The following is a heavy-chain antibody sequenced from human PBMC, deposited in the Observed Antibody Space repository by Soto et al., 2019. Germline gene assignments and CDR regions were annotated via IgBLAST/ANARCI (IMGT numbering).Heavy chain of an antibody. V-gene: IGHV3-30-3*01. CDR3: AREGGAAAAIGYYYYGMDV. CDR2: ISFDGSRK. J-gene: IGHJ6*02. CDR1: GFTFNYYD. Sequence: GGSLRLSCAASGFTFNYYDIQWVRQAPGKGLEWVAVISFDGSRKYYADSVRGRFTISRANSNNTVFLQINSLRGEDTAVYYCAREGGAAAAIGYYYYGMDVWGQGTTVTVSS. D-gene: IGHD2-2*02.